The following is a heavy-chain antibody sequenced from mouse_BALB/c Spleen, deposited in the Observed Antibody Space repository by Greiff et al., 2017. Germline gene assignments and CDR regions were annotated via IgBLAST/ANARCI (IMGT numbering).Heavy chain of an antibody. CDR3: ARGGIYDGYYDWFAY. CDR2: INPYNDGT. CDR1: GYTFTSYV. J-gene: IGHJ3*01. Sequence: VQLPQSGPELVKPGASVKMSCKASGYTFTSYVMHWVKQKPGQGLEWIGYINPYNDGTKYNEKFKGKATLTSDKSSSTAYMELSSLTSEDSAVYYCARGGIYDGYYDWFAYWGQGTLVTVSA. D-gene: IGHD2-3*01. V-gene: IGHV1-14*01.